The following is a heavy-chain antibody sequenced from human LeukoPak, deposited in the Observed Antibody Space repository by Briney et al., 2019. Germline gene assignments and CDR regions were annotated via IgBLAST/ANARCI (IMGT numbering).Heavy chain of an antibody. J-gene: IGHJ6*02. CDR2: INHSGST. Sequence: PSETLSLTCAVYGGSFSGYYWSWIRQPPGKGLEWIGEINHSGSTNYNPSLKSRVTISVDTSKNQFSLKLSSVTAADTAVYYCARGLASSSWYSLTYYYYYGMDVWGQGTTVTVSS. D-gene: IGHD6-13*01. V-gene: IGHV4-34*01. CDR1: GGSFSGYY. CDR3: ARGLASSSWYSLTYYYYYGMDV.